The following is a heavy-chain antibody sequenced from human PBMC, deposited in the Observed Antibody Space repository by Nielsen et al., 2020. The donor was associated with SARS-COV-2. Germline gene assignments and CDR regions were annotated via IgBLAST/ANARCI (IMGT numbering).Heavy chain of an antibody. CDR1: GFTFSGSS. D-gene: IGHD6-13*01. Sequence: GGSLRLSCAASGFTFSGSSMHWVRQASGQGLEWIGRIRSKANIYATAYAASVKGSFTISRDDSKNTAYLQMNSLRTEDTAAYFCARVNPVSDSWFDALDIWGQGTMVTVSS. V-gene: IGHV3-73*01. J-gene: IGHJ3*02. CDR2: IRSKANIYAT. CDR3: ARVNPVSDSWFDALDI.